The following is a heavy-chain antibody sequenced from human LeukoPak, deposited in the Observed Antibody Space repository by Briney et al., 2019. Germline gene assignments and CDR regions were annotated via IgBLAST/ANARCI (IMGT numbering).Heavy chain of an antibody. V-gene: IGHV3-23*01. Sequence: PGGSLRLSCAASGFTFSSYAMSWVRQAPGKGLEWVSAISGSGGSTYYADSVKGRFTISRDNSKNTLYLQMNSLRAEDTAVYYCAKCPGYDPTFGYFDYWGQGTLVTVSS. CDR2: ISGSGGST. CDR1: GFTFSSYA. CDR3: AKCPGYDPTFGYFDY. D-gene: IGHD3-16*01. J-gene: IGHJ4*02.